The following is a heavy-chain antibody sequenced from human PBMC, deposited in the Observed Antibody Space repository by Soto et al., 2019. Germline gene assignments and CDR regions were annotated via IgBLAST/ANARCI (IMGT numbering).Heavy chain of an antibody. Sequence: EVQLVESGGGLVQPGGSLRVSCAASGFIFRSYWMSWVRQAPGKGLEWVANIKEDGSDKYYVDSVKGRFTISRDNAKNSLYLQRNSLRAEDTAVYFCARDLPEGATILTWGPFDYWGQGTPVTVSS. J-gene: IGHJ4*02. V-gene: IGHV3-7*03. CDR1: GFIFRSYW. D-gene: IGHD1-26*01. CDR3: ARDLPEGATILTWGPFDY. CDR2: IKEDGSDK.